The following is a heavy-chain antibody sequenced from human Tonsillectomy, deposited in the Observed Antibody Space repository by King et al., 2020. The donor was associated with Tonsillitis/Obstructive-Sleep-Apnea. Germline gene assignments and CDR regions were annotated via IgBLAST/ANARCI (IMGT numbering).Heavy chain of an antibody. D-gene: IGHD2-2*01. CDR3: AHSPGYRSITNCYLPRHFQH. J-gene: IGHJ1*01. Sequence: TLKESGPTLVKPTQTLTLTCTFSGFSLRTSGVGVGWIRQPPGKALEWLALIYWDDDNRYSPSLKSRLTITKDTSKNQVVLTMTNMDPVDTATYYCAHSPGYRSITNCYLPRHFQHWGPGTLVTVSS. CDR1: GFSLRTSGVG. CDR2: IYWDDDN. V-gene: IGHV2-5*02.